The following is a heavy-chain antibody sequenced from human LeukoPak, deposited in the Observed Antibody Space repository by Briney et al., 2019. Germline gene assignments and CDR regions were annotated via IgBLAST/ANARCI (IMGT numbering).Heavy chain of an antibody. CDR2: IDPSDSYT. V-gene: IGHV5-10-1*01. CDR1: GYNFTTYW. CDR3: ARLRGYDTYYYYYYGMDV. D-gene: IGHD5-18*01. J-gene: IGHJ6*02. Sequence: GESLKISCKGSGYNFTTYWISWVRQMPGKGLEWMGRIDPSDSYTNYSPSFQGHVTISADKSISTAYLQWSSLKASDTAMYYCARLRGYDTYYYYYYGMDVWGQGTTVTVSS.